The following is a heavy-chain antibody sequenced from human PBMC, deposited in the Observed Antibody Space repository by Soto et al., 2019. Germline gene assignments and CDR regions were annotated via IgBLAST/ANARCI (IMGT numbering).Heavy chain of an antibody. Sequence: XETLSLTCTVAGCSVSNSYWGWIRQPPGRGLEWVAYVYYSGSTNYNPSLGSRVTISVDKSKNQFSLKMTSVTGADTAVYYCARGRSHEWELLVQYFDYWGQGTLVTVSS. CDR2: VYYSGST. V-gene: IGHV4-59*02. D-gene: IGHD1-26*01. J-gene: IGHJ4*02. CDR1: GCSVSNSY. CDR3: ARGRSHEWELLVQYFDY.